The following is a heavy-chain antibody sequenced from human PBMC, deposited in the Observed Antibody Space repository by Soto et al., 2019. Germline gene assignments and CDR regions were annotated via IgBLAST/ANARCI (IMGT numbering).Heavy chain of an antibody. Sequence: PEGSLRLSCIASGLTVSHNYMAWVRQAPEMGLEWVSILYTEGTTYYADSVKGRFTISRDSSKNTLFLQMDSLRAEDTAVYYCVRPRPSGENYGMDVWGQGTAVTVSS. CDR2: LYTEGTT. CDR3: VRPRPSGENYGMDV. CDR1: GLTVSHNY. V-gene: IGHV3-53*01. J-gene: IGHJ6*02. D-gene: IGHD3-16*01.